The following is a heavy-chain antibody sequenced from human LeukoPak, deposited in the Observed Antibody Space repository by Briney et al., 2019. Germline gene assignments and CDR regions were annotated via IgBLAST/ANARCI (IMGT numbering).Heavy chain of an antibody. D-gene: IGHD1-26*01. CDR1: GYTFTGYY. V-gene: IGHV1-2*02. Sequence: ASVKVSCKASGYTFTGYYIHWVRQAPGQGLEWMGWINPNSGGTNYAQKFQGRVTMTRDTSISTAYMELSRLRSDDTAVYYCARLGGSYYGKYAFDIWGQGTMVTVSS. CDR3: ARLGGSYYGKYAFDI. CDR2: INPNSGGT. J-gene: IGHJ3*02.